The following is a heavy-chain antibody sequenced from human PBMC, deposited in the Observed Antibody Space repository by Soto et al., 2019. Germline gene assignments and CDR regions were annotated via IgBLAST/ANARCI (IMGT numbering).Heavy chain of an antibody. D-gene: IGHD3-22*01. J-gene: IGHJ6*02. Sequence: GGSLRLSCAASGFTFSSYAMHWVRQAPGKGLEWVAVISYDGSNKYYADSVKGRFTISRDNSKNTLYLQMNSLRAEDTAVYYCARGGDSGYYGGVGDYYYYYGMDVWGQGTTVTVSS. CDR1: GFTFSSYA. V-gene: IGHV3-30-3*01. CDR3: ARGGDSGYYGGVGDYYYYYGMDV. CDR2: ISYDGSNK.